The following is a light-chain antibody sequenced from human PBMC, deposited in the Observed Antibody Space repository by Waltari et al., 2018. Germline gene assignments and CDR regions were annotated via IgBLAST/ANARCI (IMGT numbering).Light chain of an antibody. CDR1: QSVFHSSNSKSY. Sequence: DIVMTQSPDSLAVSLGERATFNCTSSQSVFHSSNSKSYLAWYQQKPGQPPKMIIYWASNRESGVPDRFSGIGSGTEFTLTISSLQAEDVAVYYCQQYFDSRSFGQGTKLEIK. CDR2: WAS. J-gene: IGKJ2*01. V-gene: IGKV4-1*01. CDR3: QQYFDSRS.